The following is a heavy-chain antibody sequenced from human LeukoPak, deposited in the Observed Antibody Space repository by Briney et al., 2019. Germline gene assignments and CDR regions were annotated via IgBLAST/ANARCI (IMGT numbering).Heavy chain of an antibody. Sequence: GGSLRLSCAASGFTFSSYAMSWVRQAPGKGLEWVSAISGSGGSTYYADSVKGRSTISRDNSKNTLYLQMNSLRAEDTAVYYCARGGYNYGYGYFDYWGQGTLVTVSS. V-gene: IGHV3-23*01. CDR3: ARGGYNYGYGYFDY. D-gene: IGHD5-18*01. J-gene: IGHJ4*02. CDR1: GFTFSSYA. CDR2: ISGSGGST.